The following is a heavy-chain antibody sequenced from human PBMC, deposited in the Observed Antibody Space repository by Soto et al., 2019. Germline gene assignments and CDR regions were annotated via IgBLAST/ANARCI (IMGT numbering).Heavy chain of an antibody. CDR3: ARVHVMVVAGSTFDY. CDR1: GYSISSGSY. J-gene: IGHJ4*01. Sequence: SETLSLTCTVFGYSISSGSYWAWIRQPPGKGPEWIASIYHGGTTFYNPSLKSRITISVDTSNNQFSLKLTSVTAADTAVYYCARVHVMVVAGSTFDYWGHGTLVTVSS. D-gene: IGHD6-19*01. CDR2: IYHGGTT. V-gene: IGHV4-38-2*02.